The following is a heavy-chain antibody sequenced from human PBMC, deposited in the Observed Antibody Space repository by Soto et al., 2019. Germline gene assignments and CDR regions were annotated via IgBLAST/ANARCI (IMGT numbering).Heavy chain of an antibody. CDR2: FDPEDGET. CDR3: VIVGPEYPPEGTGYFDY. CDR1: GYTLTEFS. Sequence: APVKVSCKVSGYTLTEFSIHWVRQAPGKGLEWMGGFDPEDGETFYAQKFQGRVTLTEDTSTDTANMELSSLRSEDTAVYYCVIVGPEYPPEGTGYFDYWGQGTLVTVSS. V-gene: IGHV1-24*01. D-gene: IGHD1-1*01. J-gene: IGHJ4*02.